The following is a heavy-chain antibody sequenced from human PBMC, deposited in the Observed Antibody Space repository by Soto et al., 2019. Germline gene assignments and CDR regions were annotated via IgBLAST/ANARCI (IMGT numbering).Heavy chain of an antibody. D-gene: IGHD1-26*01. CDR2: ISYDGSNK. J-gene: IGHJ6*02. Sequence: QVQLVESGGGVVQPGRSLRLSCAASGFTFSSYGMHWVRQAPGKGLEWVAVISYDGSNKYYADSVKGRFTISRDNSKNTLYLQMNSLRAEDTAVYYCAKDPGGAKNYYYYGMDVWGQGTTVTDSS. CDR1: GFTFSSYG. CDR3: AKDPGGAKNYYYYGMDV. V-gene: IGHV3-30*18.